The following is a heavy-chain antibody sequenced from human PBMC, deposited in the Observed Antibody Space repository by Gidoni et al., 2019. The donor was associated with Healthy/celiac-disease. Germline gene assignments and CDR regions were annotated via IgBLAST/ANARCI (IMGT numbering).Heavy chain of an antibody. J-gene: IGHJ6*02. CDR3: AREELVVPAAIPESNYYYYGMDV. V-gene: IGHV3-21*01. D-gene: IGHD2-2*02. CDR2: ISSSSSYI. CDR1: GFTFSSYS. Sequence: EVQLVESGGGLVKPGGSLRLSCAASGFTFSSYSMNWFRQAPGKGLEWVSSISSSSSYIYYADSVKGRFTISRDNAKNSLYLQMNSLRAEDTAVYYCAREELVVPAAIPESNYYYYGMDVWGQGTTVTVSS.